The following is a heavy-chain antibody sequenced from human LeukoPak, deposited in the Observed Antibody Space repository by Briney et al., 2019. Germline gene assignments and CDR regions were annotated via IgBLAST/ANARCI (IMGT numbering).Heavy chain of an antibody. Sequence: GGSLRPSCAASGFTFSSYGMHWVRQAPGKGLEWVAVIWYDGSNKYYADSVKGRFTISRDNSKNTLYLQMNSLRAEDTAVYYCARELVVAGFDYWGQGTLVTVSS. J-gene: IGHJ4*02. CDR1: GFTFSSYG. CDR3: ARELVVAGFDY. CDR2: IWYDGSNK. V-gene: IGHV3-33*01. D-gene: IGHD2-15*01.